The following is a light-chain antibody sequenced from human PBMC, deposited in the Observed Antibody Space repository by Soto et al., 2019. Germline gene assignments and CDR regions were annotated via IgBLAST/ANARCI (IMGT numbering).Light chain of an antibody. J-gene: IGKJ2*01. V-gene: IGKV3-11*01. CDR1: QSVSSY. Sequence: EIVLKQSPAPLSLSPGERATLSCRASQSVSSYLAWYQQTPGQAPRLPIYDASNRATGIPARFSGSGSGTDFALSISSLGPGDFAVYYGQQRSNWYTFGQGTKLEIK. CDR2: DAS. CDR3: QQRSNWYT.